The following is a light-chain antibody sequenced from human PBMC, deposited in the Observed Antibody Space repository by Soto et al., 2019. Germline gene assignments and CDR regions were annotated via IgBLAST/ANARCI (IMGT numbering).Light chain of an antibody. CDR2: VAS. J-gene: IGKJ4*01. Sequence: EIVLTQSPGTLSLSPGERATLSCRASQSISNFLAWYQQKPGQAPRLLIYVASNRATGIPARFSGSGSGTDFTLTISSLEPEDFAFYYCQQGVAWPLTFGGGTNLQIK. CDR1: QSISNF. V-gene: IGKV3-11*01. CDR3: QQGVAWPLT.